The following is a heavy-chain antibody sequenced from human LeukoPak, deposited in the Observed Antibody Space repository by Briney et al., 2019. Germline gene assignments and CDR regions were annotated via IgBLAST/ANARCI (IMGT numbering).Heavy chain of an antibody. CDR1: GFTFSSYW. CDR3: ARAGFYGSGFSYYYYYMDV. CDR2: INSDGGST. V-gene: IGHV3-74*01. Sequence: GGSLRLSCAASGFTFSSYWMHWVRQAPGKGLVWVSRINSDGGSTSYADSVKGRFTISRDNAKNTLYLQMNSLRAEDTAVYYCARAGFYGSGFSYYYYYMDVWGKGTTVTISS. J-gene: IGHJ6*03. D-gene: IGHD3-10*01.